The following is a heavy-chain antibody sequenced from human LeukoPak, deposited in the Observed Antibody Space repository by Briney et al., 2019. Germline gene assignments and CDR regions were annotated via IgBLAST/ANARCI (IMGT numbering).Heavy chain of an antibody. D-gene: IGHD3-3*01. J-gene: IGHJ4*02. CDR3: ARLSTIFGLVIIGPFDY. CDR1: GYSFTSYW. CDR2: ISPGDSDT. V-gene: IGHV5-51*01. Sequence: GESLKISCKGSGYSFTSYWIGWVRQMPGKGLEWMGIISPGDSDTRYSPSFQGQVPISADKSISTAYLQWSSLKASDTAMYYCARLSTIFGLVIIGPFDYWGQGTLVTVSS.